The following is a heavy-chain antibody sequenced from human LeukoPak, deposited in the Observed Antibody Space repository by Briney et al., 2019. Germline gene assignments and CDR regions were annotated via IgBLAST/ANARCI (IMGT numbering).Heavy chain of an antibody. CDR1: GFTFSNAW. CDR2: IKSKTDGGTT. V-gene: IGHV3-15*01. D-gene: IGHD5-18*01. J-gene: IGHJ4*02. Sequence: PGGSLRLSCAASGFTFSNAWVSWVRQAPGKGLEWVGRIKSKTDGGTTDYAAPVKGRFTISRDDSKNTLYLQMNSLKTEDTAVYYCTTEGDYSYGSYVSYWGQGTLVTVSS. CDR3: TTEGDYSYGSYVSY.